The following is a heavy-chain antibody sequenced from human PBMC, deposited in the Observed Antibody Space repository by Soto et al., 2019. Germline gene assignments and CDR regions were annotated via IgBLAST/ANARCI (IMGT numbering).Heavy chain of an antibody. D-gene: IGHD1-7*01. J-gene: IGHJ4*02. CDR1: GYTFTSYD. Sequence: ASVKVSCKASGYTFTSYDINWVRQATGQGLEWMGWMNPNSGNTGYAQKFQGRVTISRDSTKQTLYLQMNSLRPDDTAMYYCARDGVSSTEYTWNYGTYFDYWGQGALVTV. V-gene: IGHV1-8*01. CDR3: ARDGVSSTEYTWNYGTYFDY. CDR2: MNPNSGNT.